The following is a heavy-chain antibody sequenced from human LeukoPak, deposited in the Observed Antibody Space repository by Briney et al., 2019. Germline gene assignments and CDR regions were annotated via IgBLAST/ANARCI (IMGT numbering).Heavy chain of an antibody. J-gene: IGHJ4*02. D-gene: IGHD3-22*01. CDR1: GGTFSSYA. Sequence: ASVKVSCKASGGTFSSYAISWVRQAPGQGLEWMGGIIPIFGTANYAQKFQGRVTITADESTSTAYMELSSLRSEDTAVYYCARVGYYDSSGYPNDYWGQGTLVTVSS. CDR3: ARVGYYDSSGYPNDY. V-gene: IGHV1-69*13. CDR2: IIPIFGTA.